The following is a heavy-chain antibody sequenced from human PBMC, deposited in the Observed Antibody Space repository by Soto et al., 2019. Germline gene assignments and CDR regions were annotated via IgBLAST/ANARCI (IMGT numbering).Heavy chain of an antibody. V-gene: IGHV3-21*01. CDR3: LRDWDHNDV. J-gene: IGHJ6*04. D-gene: IGHD1-26*01. CDR1: GFSFRSYS. CDR2: VSNGGSYT. Sequence: EVQLVESGGGLVKPGESLRLACAGSGFSFRSYSFNWVRQAPGKGLEWVSSVSNGGSYTYYADSVKGRFTISRDNAENSAFLQKNRLRAQETAVYYCLRDWDHNDVWGKGTTVNVSP.